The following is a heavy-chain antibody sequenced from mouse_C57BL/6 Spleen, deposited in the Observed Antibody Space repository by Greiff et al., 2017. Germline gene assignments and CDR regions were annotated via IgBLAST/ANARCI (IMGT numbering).Heavy chain of an antibody. J-gene: IGHJ2*01. D-gene: IGHD2-3*01. CDR3: ARLGDGYYVFDY. V-gene: IGHV1-81*01. Sequence: QVQLQQSGAELARPGASVKLSCKASGYTFTGYGISWVKQRTGQGLEWIGEIYPRSGNTYYNEKFKGKATLTADKSSSTAYMELRSVTSEDSAVYFCARLGDGYYVFDYWGQGTTLTVSS. CDR1: GYTFTGYG. CDR2: IYPRSGNT.